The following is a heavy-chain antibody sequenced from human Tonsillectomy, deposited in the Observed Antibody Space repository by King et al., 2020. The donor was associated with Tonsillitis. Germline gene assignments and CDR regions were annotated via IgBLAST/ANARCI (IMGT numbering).Heavy chain of an antibody. D-gene: IGHD4-17*01. CDR2: ISWNSGSI. J-gene: IGHJ4*02. CDR1: GFTFDDYA. V-gene: IGHV3-9*01. Sequence: VQLVESGGGLVQPGRSLRLSCAASGFTFDDYAMHWVRQAPGKGLEWVSGISWNSGSIGYADSVKGRFTISRDNAKNSLYLQMNSLRAEDTALYYCAKDIFERTPLRSFSGSGSLDYWGQGTLVTVSS. CDR3: AKDIFERTPLRSFSGSGSLDY.